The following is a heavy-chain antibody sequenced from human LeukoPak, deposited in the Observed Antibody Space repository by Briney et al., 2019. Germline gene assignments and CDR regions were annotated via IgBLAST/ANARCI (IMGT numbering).Heavy chain of an antibody. CDR2: IWYDGSNK. J-gene: IGHJ4*02. V-gene: IGHV3-33*06. D-gene: IGHD1-26*01. CDR3: AKGVGATSN. Sequence: LEWVAVIWYDGSNKYYADSVKGRFTISRDNSKNTLYLLMNSLRAEDTAVYYCAKGVGATSNWGQGTLVTVSS.